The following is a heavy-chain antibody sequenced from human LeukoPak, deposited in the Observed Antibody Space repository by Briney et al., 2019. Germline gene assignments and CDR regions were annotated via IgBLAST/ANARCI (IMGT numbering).Heavy chain of an antibody. J-gene: IGHJ4*02. D-gene: IGHD2-21*01. CDR2: IRGSGGTI. Sequence: GGSLRLSCGASGFPLSGYALNWVPQAPGRGVEWVSAIRGSGGTIFYADSVRGRFTISRHHSKHTLYLQMNSLRAEDTAVYYCAKVLGSRIAVSDPFDYWGQGTLVTVSS. CDR3: AKVLGSRIAVSDPFDY. CDR1: GFPLSGYA. V-gene: IGHV3-23*01.